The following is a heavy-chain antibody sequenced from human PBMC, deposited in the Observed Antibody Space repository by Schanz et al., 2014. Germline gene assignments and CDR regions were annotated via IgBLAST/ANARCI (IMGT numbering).Heavy chain of an antibody. Sequence: QIQLVQSGPEVKKPGATVKVSCKASGYIFINSGISWVRQAPGQGLEWMGWISVYNHNKEYDQKFQGRVTMTTDTSTSTAYMALTDLRSDDAAVYYCARDRRVFDRDDLYYFDSWGQCTLVTVSS. CDR2: ISVYNHNK. J-gene: IGHJ4*02. CDR1: GYIFINSG. V-gene: IGHV1-18*01. D-gene: IGHD3-16*02. CDR3: ARDRRVFDRDDLYYFDS.